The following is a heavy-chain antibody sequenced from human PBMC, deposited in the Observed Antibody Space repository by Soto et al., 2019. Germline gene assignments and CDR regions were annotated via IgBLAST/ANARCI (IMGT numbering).Heavy chain of an antibody. V-gene: IGHV1-69*01. D-gene: IGHD1-26*01. J-gene: IGHJ6*02. CDR2: IIPIFGTA. CDR3: AISPLVRVGATIGPYYYYGMDV. CDR1: GGTFSSYA. Sequence: QVQLVQSGAEVKKPGSSVKVSCKASGGTFSSYAISWVRQAPGQGLEWMGGIIPIFGTANYAQKFQGRVTITADESTSTAYMELRSLRSEDTAVYYCAISPLVRVGATIGPYYYYGMDVWGQGTTVTVSS.